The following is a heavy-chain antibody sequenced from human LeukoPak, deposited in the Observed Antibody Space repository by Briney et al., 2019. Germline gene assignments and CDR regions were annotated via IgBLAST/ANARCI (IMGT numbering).Heavy chain of an antibody. V-gene: IGHV1-69*06. Sequence: SVTVSCKASGYTFTGYYMHWVRQAPGQGLEWMGGIIPIFGTVNYAQKFQGRVTITADTSTTTAYMELRSLRSDDTGVYYCARFTPRLSREKFDYWGQGTLVTVSS. D-gene: IGHD3-3*02. CDR3: ARFTPRLSREKFDY. CDR1: GYTFTGYY. J-gene: IGHJ4*02. CDR2: IIPIFGTV.